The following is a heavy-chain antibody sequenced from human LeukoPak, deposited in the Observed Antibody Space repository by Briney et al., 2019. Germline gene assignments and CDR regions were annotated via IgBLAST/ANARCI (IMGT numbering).Heavy chain of an antibody. CDR3: ARDPTFGYSSS. Sequence: PSETLPLTCTVSGGSISSGGYYWSWIRQHPGKGLEWIGYIYYSGSTYYNPSLKSRVTISVDTSKNQFSLKLSSVTAADTAVYYCARDPTFGYSSSWGQGTLVTVSS. V-gene: IGHV4-31*03. CDR1: GGSISSGGYY. D-gene: IGHD6-13*01. CDR2: IYYSGST. J-gene: IGHJ4*02.